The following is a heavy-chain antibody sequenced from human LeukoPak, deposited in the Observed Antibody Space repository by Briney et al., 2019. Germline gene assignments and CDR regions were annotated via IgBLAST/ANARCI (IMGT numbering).Heavy chain of an antibody. CDR1: GFTFSSYG. D-gene: IGHD2-2*01. Sequence: GGSLRLSCAASGFTFSSYGMLWVRQAPGKGLEWVANIRHDGSEKYYVDSVKGRFTISRDNAKNSLYLQMNSLRAEDTAVYYCAREVSVAMDYWGQGTLVIVSS. CDR2: IRHDGSEK. CDR3: AREVSVAMDY. V-gene: IGHV3-7*04. J-gene: IGHJ4*02.